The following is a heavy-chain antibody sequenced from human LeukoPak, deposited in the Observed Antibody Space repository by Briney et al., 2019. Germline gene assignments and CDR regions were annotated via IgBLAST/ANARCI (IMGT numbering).Heavy chain of an antibody. CDR3: ARDWEMATAFDY. V-gene: IGHV3-21*01. CDR1: GFTFSSYG. Sequence: GGSLRLSCAASGFTFSSYGMNWVRQAPGKGLEWVSSISSSGDYINYADSVKGRFTISRDNAKNSLYLQMNSLRADDTAVYYCARDWEMATAFDYWGQGTLVTVSS. CDR2: ISSSGDYI. D-gene: IGHD5-24*01. J-gene: IGHJ4*02.